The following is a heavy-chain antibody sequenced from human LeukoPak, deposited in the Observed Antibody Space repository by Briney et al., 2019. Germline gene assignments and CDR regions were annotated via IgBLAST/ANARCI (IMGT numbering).Heavy chain of an antibody. CDR1: GFTFSNSA. D-gene: IGHD3-22*01. CDR2: ISYDGSNK. J-gene: IGHJ4*02. V-gene: IGHV3-30-3*01. CDR3: ARGSGYYDSSGYSSNLDY. Sequence: SGGSLRLSCAASGFTFSNSAMHWVRQAPGKGLEWVAVISYDGSNKYYADFVKGRFTISRDSSKNTLSLQMNSLRAEDTAVYYCARGSGYYDSSGYSSNLDYWGQGTLVTVSS.